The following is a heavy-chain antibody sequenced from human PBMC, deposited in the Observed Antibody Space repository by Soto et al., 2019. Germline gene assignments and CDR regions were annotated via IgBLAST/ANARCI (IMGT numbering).Heavy chain of an antibody. CDR2: IYYSGST. CDR3: ARRDIVVVVAATGAFDI. J-gene: IGHJ3*02. V-gene: IGHV4-39*01. D-gene: IGHD2-15*01. CDR1: GGSISSSSYY. Sequence: QLQLQESGPGLVKPSETLSLTCTVSGGSISSSSYYWGWIRQPPGKGLEWIGSIYYSGSTYYNPSLKSRVTISVDTSKNQFSLKLSSVTAADTAVYYCARRDIVVVVAATGAFDIWGQGTMVTVSS.